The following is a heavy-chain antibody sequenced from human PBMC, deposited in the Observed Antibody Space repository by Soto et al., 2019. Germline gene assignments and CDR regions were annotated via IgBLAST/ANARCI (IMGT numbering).Heavy chain of an antibody. CDR1: GFTFSSYS. J-gene: IGHJ6*02. CDR3: ARDRNLGQWLVIGGMDV. D-gene: IGHD6-19*01. Sequence: GGSLRLSCAASGFTFSSYSMNWVRQAPGKGLEWVSYISSSSSTIYYADSVKGRFTISRDNAKNSLYLQMNSLRDEDTAVYYCARDRNLGQWLVIGGMDVWGQGTTVTVS. V-gene: IGHV3-48*02. CDR2: ISSSSSTI.